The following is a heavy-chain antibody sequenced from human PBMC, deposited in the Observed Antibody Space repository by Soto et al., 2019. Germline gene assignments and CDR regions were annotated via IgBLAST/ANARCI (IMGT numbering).Heavy chain of an antibody. CDR1: GDSISRYY. D-gene: IGHD3-10*01. CDR2: IYYSGET. Sequence: QVQLQESGPGLVKPSETLSLTCTVSGDSISRYYWSWIRLSPGKGLEGIGYIYYSGETNYNPSVKSRVTISVTTTKNQFSLKLRSVTAADTAVYYCARDQGGEFLKGSGMDVWGQGTTVTVSS. J-gene: IGHJ6*02. V-gene: IGHV4-59*01. CDR3: ARDQGGEFLKGSGMDV.